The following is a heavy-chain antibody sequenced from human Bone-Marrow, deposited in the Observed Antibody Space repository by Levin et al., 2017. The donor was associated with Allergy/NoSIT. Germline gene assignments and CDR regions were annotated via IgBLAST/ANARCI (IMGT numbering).Heavy chain of an antibody. CDR3: ARGGGGSYGDYDFDY. CDR2: INAGNGNT. D-gene: IGHD4-17*01. V-gene: IGHV1-3*01. Sequence: ASVKVSCKASGYTFTSYAMHWVRQAPGQRLEWMGWINAGNGNTKYSQKFQGRVTITRDTSASTAYMELSSLRSEDTAVYYCARGGGGSYGDYDFDYWGQGTLVTVSS. J-gene: IGHJ4*02. CDR1: GYTFTSYA.